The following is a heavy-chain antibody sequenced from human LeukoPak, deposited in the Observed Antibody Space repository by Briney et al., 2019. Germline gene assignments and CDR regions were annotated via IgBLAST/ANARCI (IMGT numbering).Heavy chain of an antibody. V-gene: IGHV4-39*01. CDR1: GGSISSSSYY. Sequence: SETLSLTCTVSGGSISSSSYYWGWIRQPPGKGLEWIGSIYYSGSTYYNPSLKSRVTISVDTSKNQFSLKLSSVTAADTAVYYCARHKRRVRHSSGWYYFDYWGQGTLVTVSS. CDR3: ARHKRRVRHSSGWYYFDY. J-gene: IGHJ4*02. CDR2: IYYSGST. D-gene: IGHD6-19*01.